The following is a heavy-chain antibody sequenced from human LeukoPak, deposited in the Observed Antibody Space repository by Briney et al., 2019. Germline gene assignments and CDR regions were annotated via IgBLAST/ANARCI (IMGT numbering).Heavy chain of an antibody. Sequence: SETLSLTCAVYGGSFSGYYWSWIRQPPGKGLEWIGEINHSGSTNYNPSLKSRVTISVDTSKNQFSLKLSSVTAADTAVYYCARGGNYYGSPWGQGTLATVSS. CDR2: INHSGST. CDR1: GGSFSGYY. CDR3: ARGGNYYGSP. J-gene: IGHJ4*02. D-gene: IGHD3-10*01. V-gene: IGHV4-34*01.